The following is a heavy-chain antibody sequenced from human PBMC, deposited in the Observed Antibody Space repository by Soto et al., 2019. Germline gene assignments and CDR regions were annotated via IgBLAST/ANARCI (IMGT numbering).Heavy chain of an antibody. V-gene: IGHV1-69*13. Sequence: ASVKVSCKASGGTFSSYAISWVRQAPGQGLEWMGGIIPIFGTANYAQKFQGRVTITADESTSTAYMELSSLRSEDTAVYYCAREIQSPYYYYGMDVWGQGTTVTVSS. CDR1: GGTFSSYA. D-gene: IGHD5-18*01. CDR2: IIPIFGTA. CDR3: AREIQSPYYYYGMDV. J-gene: IGHJ6*02.